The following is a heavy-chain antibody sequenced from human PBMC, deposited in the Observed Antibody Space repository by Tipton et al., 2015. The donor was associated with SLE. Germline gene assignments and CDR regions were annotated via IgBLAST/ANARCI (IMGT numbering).Heavy chain of an antibody. CDR3: VREVSGGFDY. Sequence: TLSLTCVVSGGSFSGYYWSWIRQPPGKGLEWIGEIHHSGNTKYNVSLKSRVTISIDTSKNQFSLTVSSVTAADTAVYYCVREVSGGFDYWGQGTLVTVSS. J-gene: IGHJ4*02. CDR2: IHHSGNT. CDR1: GGSFSGYY. D-gene: IGHD3-10*01. V-gene: IGHV4-34*01.